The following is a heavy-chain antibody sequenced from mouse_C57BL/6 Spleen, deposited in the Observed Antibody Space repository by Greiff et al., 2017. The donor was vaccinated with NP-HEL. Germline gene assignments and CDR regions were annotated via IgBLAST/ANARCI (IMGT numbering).Heavy chain of an antibody. J-gene: IGHJ3*01. Sequence: VQLQQSGAELVKPGASVKISCKASGYAFSSYWMNWVKQRPGTGLEWIGQIYPGDGDTNYNGKFKGKATLTADKSSSTAYMQLSSLTSEDSAVYFCARGDYDAWFAYWGQGTLVTVSA. V-gene: IGHV1-80*01. CDR2: IYPGDGDT. CDR1: GYAFSSYW. D-gene: IGHD2-4*01. CDR3: ARGDYDAWFAY.